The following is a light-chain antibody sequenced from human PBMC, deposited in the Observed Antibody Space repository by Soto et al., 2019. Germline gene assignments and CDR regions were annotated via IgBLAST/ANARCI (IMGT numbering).Light chain of an antibody. J-gene: IGLJ1*01. CDR1: SSDVGAYDF. CDR2: EVR. CDR3: SSYTTSSTRV. Sequence: QSVLTQPASVSGSPGQSITISCTGTSSDVGAYDFVSWYQQHPDKAPKLMIYEVRNRPSGVSNRLSGSKSVNTATLTIYGLKNEDEADYYCSSYTTSSTRVFGTGTKVXVL. V-gene: IGLV2-14*03.